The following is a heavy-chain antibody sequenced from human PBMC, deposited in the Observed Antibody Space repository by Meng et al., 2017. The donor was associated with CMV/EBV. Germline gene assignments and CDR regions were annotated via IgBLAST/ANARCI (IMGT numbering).Heavy chain of an antibody. CDR2: INPSGST. CDR3: ARGGYCSSTSCLTRVWFDP. J-gene: IGHJ5*02. Sequence: SFSGYYWSWIRQPPGKGLEWIGEINPSGSTNYNPSLKSRVTISVDTSKNQFSLKLSSVTAADTAVYYCARGGYCSSTSCLTRVWFDPWGQGTLVTVSS. CDR1: SFSGYY. V-gene: IGHV4-34*01. D-gene: IGHD2-2*01.